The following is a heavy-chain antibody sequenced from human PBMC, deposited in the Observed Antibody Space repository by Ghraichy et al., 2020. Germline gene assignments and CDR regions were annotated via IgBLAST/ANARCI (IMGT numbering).Heavy chain of an antibody. J-gene: IGHJ3*02. Sequence: GGSLRLSCVASGFTFSTYWMHWVRLDPGKGLVWVARISGDGSSRVHADSVKGRFTISRDNAKNTLYLQMTSLTAEDTAVFYCARDRTSGDWALHALDIWGQGTMVTVSS. V-gene: IGHV3-74*01. CDR3: ARDRTSGDWALHALDI. CDR2: ISGDGSSR. D-gene: IGHD2-21*02. CDR1: GFTFSTYW.